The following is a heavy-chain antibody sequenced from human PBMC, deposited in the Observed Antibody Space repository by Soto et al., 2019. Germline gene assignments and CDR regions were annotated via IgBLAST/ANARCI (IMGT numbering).Heavy chain of an antibody. D-gene: IGHD3-16*02. Sequence: QVQLVESGGGVVQPGRSLRLSCAASGFTFSSYAMHWVRQAPGKGLEWVALISYDGSDKYYEDSVKGRFTISRDNSKNHLYLQMNSQRGEDPAVYYCARDAYDYVWGSYRRQSNFDYWGQGTLVTASS. CDR2: ISYDGSDK. CDR1: GFTFSSYA. J-gene: IGHJ4*02. CDR3: ARDAYDYVWGSYRRQSNFDY. V-gene: IGHV3-30-3*01.